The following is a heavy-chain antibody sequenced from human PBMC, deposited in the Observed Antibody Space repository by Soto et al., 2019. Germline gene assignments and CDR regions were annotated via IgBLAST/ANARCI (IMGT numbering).Heavy chain of an antibody. D-gene: IGHD2-15*01. CDR1: GYTFTIYY. V-gene: IGHV1-46*01. Sequence: ASVKVPCKAFGYTFTIYYLHWVRQAPGQGLEWVGIINPNGGSTTYAQEFQGRVTVTRDTSTSTVFMELSSLHSDDTAVYYCARDLLAANYWGQGTLVTVSS. CDR3: ARDLLAANY. J-gene: IGHJ4*02. CDR2: INPNGGST.